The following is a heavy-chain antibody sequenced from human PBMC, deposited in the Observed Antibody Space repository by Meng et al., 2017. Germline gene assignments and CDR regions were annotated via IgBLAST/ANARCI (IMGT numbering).Heavy chain of an antibody. CDR3: ARARHGGKTPLGDY. J-gene: IGHJ4*02. CDR2: INPSGGST. V-gene: IGHV1-46*01. Sequence: VQHVRSAAEVNKPGVSVKVSCKASGYTFTSYGISWMLQAPGQGLEWMGIINPSGGSTSYAQKFQGRVTITSDTTTSTVYMKLSSLRSEDTAVHYCARARHGGKTPLGDYWGQGTLVTVSS. D-gene: IGHD4-23*01. CDR1: GYTFTSYG.